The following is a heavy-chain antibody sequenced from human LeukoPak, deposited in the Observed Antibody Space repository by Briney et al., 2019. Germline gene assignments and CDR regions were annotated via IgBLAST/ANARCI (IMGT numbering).Heavy chain of an antibody. CDR3: AKDSSGSYPYYYYGMDV. Sequence: GGSLRLSCAASGFTFSSYAMSWVRQAPGKGLEWVSAISGSGGSTHYADSVKGRFTISRDNSKNTLYLQMNSLRAEDTAVYYCAKDSSGSYPYYYYGMDVWGQGTTVTVSS. CDR2: ISGSGGST. V-gene: IGHV3-23*01. D-gene: IGHD1-26*01. J-gene: IGHJ6*02. CDR1: GFTFSSYA.